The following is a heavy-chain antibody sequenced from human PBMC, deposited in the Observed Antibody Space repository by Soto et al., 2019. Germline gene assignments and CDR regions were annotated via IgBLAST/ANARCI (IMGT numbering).Heavy chain of an antibody. CDR2: IYHSGST. CDR1: GGSISSSNW. Sequence: SETLSLTCSVSGGSISSSNWWSWVRQPTGKGLEWIGEIYHSGSTNYDPSLKSRVTISVDKSKNQFSLKMRSVTAADKAVYYCARDPRNRYSGSYWIEYYYGMEVWAQGPSGT. CDR3: ARDPRNRYSGSYWIEYYYGMEV. J-gene: IGHJ6*02. D-gene: IGHD1-26*01. V-gene: IGHV4-4*02.